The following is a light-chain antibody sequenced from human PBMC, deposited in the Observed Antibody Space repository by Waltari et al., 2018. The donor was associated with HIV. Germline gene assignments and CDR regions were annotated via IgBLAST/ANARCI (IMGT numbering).Light chain of an antibody. J-gene: IGLJ2*01. CDR1: SSDVGGYNL. CDR2: EVS. Sequence: QSALTQPASVSGSPGQSLTISCTGTSSDVGGYNLVCWYQQHPGKAPNIMIYEVSKRPSGVSNRFSGSKSGNTASLTISGLQAEDEADYYCCAYAGSTTYVIFGGGTKLTVL. V-gene: IGLV2-23*02. CDR3: CAYAGSTTYVI.